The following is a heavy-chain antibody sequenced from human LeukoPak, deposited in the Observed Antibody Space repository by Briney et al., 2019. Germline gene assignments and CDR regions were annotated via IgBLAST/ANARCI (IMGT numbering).Heavy chain of an antibody. Sequence: PGRCLRLSCAASGFTFSSYGMHWVRQAPGKGLEWVAVISYDGSNKYYADSVKGRFTISRDNSKNTLYLQMNSLRAQDTAVYYCAKSRGVATIRYYFDYWGQGTLITVSS. CDR2: ISYDGSNK. J-gene: IGHJ4*02. V-gene: IGHV3-30*18. D-gene: IGHD5-12*01. CDR3: AKSRGVATIRYYFDY. CDR1: GFTFSSYG.